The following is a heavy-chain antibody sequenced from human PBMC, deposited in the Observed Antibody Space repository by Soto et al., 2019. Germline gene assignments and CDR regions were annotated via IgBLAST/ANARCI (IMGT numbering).Heavy chain of an antibody. Sequence: SETLSLTCTVSGGTVISGGYYWSWIRQPPGKGLEWIGYTSSRGSANYNPSLKSRVTISVDTSKNQFSLKLTSVTAADTAVYYCAMAGSYRYFDAWGQGTLVTVSS. CDR3: AMAGSYRYFDA. D-gene: IGHD1-26*01. J-gene: IGHJ4*02. CDR1: GGTVISGGYY. V-gene: IGHV4-61*08. CDR2: TSSRGSA.